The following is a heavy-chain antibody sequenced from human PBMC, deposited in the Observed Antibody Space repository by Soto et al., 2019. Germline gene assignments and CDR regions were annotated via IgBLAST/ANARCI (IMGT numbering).Heavy chain of an antibody. CDR2: INPNSGGT. V-gene: IGHV1-2*04. J-gene: IGHJ4*02. Sequence: GASVKVSCKASGYTFTGYYMHWVRQAPGQGLEWMGWINPNSGGTNYAQKFQGWVTMTRDTSFSTAYMELSRLRSDDTAVYYCARGPYGPGYSGYDKRYYFDYWGQGTLVTVSS. CDR1: GYTFTGYY. CDR3: ARGPYGPGYSGYDKRYYFDY. D-gene: IGHD5-12*01.